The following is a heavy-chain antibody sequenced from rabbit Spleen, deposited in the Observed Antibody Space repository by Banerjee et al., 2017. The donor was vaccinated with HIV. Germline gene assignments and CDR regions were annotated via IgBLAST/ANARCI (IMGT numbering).Heavy chain of an antibody. CDR3: ARDLDGVTGWNFYL. Sequence: QEQLVESRGGLVKPGGSLKLSCIASGFSFSNKAVMCWVRQAPGKGLEWIACINAVTGKAVYASWAKGRFTFSKTSSTTVTLQMTSLTAADTATYFCARDLDGVTGWNFYLWSQGALVTVS. J-gene: IGHJ4*01. D-gene: IGHD7-1*01. V-gene: IGHV1S45*01. CDR1: GFSFSNKAV. CDR2: INAVTGKA.